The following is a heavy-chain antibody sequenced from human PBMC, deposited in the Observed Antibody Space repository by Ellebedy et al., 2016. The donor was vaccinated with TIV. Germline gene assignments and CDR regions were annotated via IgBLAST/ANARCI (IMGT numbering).Heavy chain of an antibody. CDR1: GGSISSSSYY. CDR2: IYYSGSN. Sequence: MPGGSLRLSCTVSGGSISSSSYYWGWIRQPPGKGLEWIGSIYYSGSNYYNPSLKSRVTISVDTFKNQLSLKLSSVTAADTAVYYCAREPALTVTTLTGADYWGKGTLVTVSS. D-gene: IGHD4-17*01. V-gene: IGHV4-39*01. CDR3: AREPALTVTTLTGADY. J-gene: IGHJ4*02.